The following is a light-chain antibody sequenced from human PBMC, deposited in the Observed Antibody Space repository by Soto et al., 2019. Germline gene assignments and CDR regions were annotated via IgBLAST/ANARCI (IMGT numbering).Light chain of an antibody. CDR2: EVS. V-gene: IGLV2-14*01. CDR1: SSDVGGYND. Sequence: QSALTQAASVSGSPGQSITISCTGTSSDVGGYNDVSWYQQHPGKAPKLMIYEVSNRPSGVSNRFSGSKSGNTASLTISGLQAEDEADYYRSSYTSSSTYVFGTGTKLTVL. J-gene: IGLJ1*01. CDR3: SSYTSSSTYV.